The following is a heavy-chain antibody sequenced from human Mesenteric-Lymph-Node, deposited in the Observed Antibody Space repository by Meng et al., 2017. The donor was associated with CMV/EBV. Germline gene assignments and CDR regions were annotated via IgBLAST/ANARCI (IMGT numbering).Heavy chain of an antibody. J-gene: IGHJ6*02. V-gene: IGHV3-30*02. CDR3: ARRSYYGMDV. CDR1: GFNFNNFV. CDR2: VRSDGTHK. Sequence: GGSLRLSCAASGFNFNNFVMHWIRQAPGKGLEWVAFVRSDGTHKTYADPVKGRFSVSRDNSKNTLYLQLNSLTVEDMAVYYCARRSYYGMDVWGQGTTVTVSS.